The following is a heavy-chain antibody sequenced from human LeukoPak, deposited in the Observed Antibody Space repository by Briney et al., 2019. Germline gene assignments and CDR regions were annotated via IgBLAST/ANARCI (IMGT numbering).Heavy chain of an antibody. J-gene: IGHJ5*02. CDR3: ARRHSSINYWGGFDP. Sequence: ASVKVSCKASGYTFTGYYMHWVRQAPGQGLEWMGWINPDSGATNSAQKFQGRVTMTRDTSISTACMELNRLRSDDTAVYYCARRHSSINYWGGFDPWGRGTLVTVSS. V-gene: IGHV1-2*02. CDR2: INPDSGAT. D-gene: IGHD6-19*01. CDR1: GYTFTGYY.